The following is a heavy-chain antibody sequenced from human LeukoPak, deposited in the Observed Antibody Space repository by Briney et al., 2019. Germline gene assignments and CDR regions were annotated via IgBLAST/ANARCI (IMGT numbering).Heavy chain of an antibody. CDR1: GFTFSSYE. V-gene: IGHV3-48*03. CDR2: ISGSGSTI. J-gene: IGHJ4*02. D-gene: IGHD2-2*01. CDR3: ARDLERRGSTTVDY. Sequence: GGSLRLSCAASGFTFSSYEMNWVRQAPGKGLEWVSYISGSGSTIYYADSVKGRFTISRDDAKNSLYLQMNSLRAEDTAVYYCARDLERRGSTTVDYWGQGTLVTVSS.